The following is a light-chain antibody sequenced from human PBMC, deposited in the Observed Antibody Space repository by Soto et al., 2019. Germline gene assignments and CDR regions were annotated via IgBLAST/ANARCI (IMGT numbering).Light chain of an antibody. CDR1: QSISSW. CDR3: QQYNNWPQT. J-gene: IGKJ2*01. V-gene: IGKV1-5*01. CDR2: DAS. Sequence: DIQMTQSPSTLSASVGDRVTITCRASQSISSWLAWYQQKPGKAPKLLIYDASSLESGVPSRFSGSGSGTEFTLTISSLQPDDFATYYCQQYNNWPQTFGQGTKLEI.